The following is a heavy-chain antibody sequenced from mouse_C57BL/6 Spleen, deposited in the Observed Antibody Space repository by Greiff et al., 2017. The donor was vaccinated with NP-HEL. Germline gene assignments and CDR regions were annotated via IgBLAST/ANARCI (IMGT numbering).Heavy chain of an antibody. CDR2: ISGGGGNT. J-gene: IGHJ3*01. Sequence: EVKLVESGGGLVKPGGSLKLSCAASGFTFSSYTMSWVRQTPEKRLEWVATISGGGGNTYYPDSVKGRFTISRDNAKNTLYLQMSSLRSEDTALYYCARQEGLYYDYVFAYWGQGTLVTVSA. CDR1: GFTFSSYT. V-gene: IGHV5-9*01. CDR3: ARQEGLYYDYVFAY. D-gene: IGHD2-4*01.